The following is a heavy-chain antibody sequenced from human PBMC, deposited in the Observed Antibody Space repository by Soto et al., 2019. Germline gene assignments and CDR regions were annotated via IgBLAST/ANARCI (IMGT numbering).Heavy chain of an antibody. CDR1: GYTFTSYG. CDR2: ISAYNGNT. CDR3: ARATYYYDSSGYYYIDSFDS. D-gene: IGHD3-22*01. V-gene: IGHV1-18*01. J-gene: IGHJ4*02. Sequence: QVQLVQSGAEVKKPGASVKVSCKASGYTFTSYGISWVRQAPGQGLEWMGWISAYNGNTNYAQKLQRRVTMTTDTATSTDYMELRSLRSDDTAVYYCARATYYYDSSGYYYIDSFDSWGQGTLVPLSS.